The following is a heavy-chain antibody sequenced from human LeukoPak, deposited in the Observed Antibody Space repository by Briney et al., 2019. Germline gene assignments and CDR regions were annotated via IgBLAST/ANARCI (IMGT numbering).Heavy chain of an antibody. V-gene: IGHV1-24*01. CDR3: ATFWSGTYYFDY. CDR2: FDPEDGET. D-gene: IGHD3-3*01. CDR1: GYTLTELS. J-gene: IGHJ4*02. Sequence: ASVNVSCKVSGYTLTELSMHWVRQAPGKGLEWMGGFDPEDGETIYAQKFQGRVTMTEDTSTDTAYMELSSLRSEDTAVYYCATFWSGTYYFDYWGQGTLVTVSS.